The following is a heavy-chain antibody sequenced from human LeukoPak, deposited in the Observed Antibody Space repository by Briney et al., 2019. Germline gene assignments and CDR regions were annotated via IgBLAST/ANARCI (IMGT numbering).Heavy chain of an antibody. CDR2: INTNTGNP. Sequence: GASVKVSCKASGYTFTSYALNWVRLAPGQGLEWMGWINTNTGNPTYAQGFTGRFVFSLDTSVSTAYLQITSLKAEDTAVYYCARDPSSTTRWGQRTLVTVSS. J-gene: IGHJ4*02. CDR3: ARDPSSTTR. D-gene: IGHD2-2*01. V-gene: IGHV7-4-1*02. CDR1: GYTFTSYA.